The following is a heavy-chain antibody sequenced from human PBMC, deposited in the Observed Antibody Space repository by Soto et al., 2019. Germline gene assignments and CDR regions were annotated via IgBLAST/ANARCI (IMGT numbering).Heavy chain of an antibody. D-gene: IGHD4-17*01. J-gene: IGHJ4*02. CDR1: GGSISSSSYY. V-gene: IGHV4-39*01. CDR3: ARLPYGDYDRAYFDY. CDR2: IYYSGST. Sequence: SETLSLTCTVSGGSISSSSYYWGWIRQPPGKGLEWIGSIYYSGSTYYNPSLKSRVTISVDTSKNQFSLKLSSVTAADTAVYYCARLPYGDYDRAYFDYWGQGTLVTVSS.